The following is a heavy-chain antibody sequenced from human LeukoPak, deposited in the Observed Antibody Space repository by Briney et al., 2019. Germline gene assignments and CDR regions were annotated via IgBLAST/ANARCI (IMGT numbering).Heavy chain of an antibody. CDR1: GGSFSGYY. CDR2: INHSGST. J-gene: IGHJ3*02. Sequence: SETLSLTCAVYGGSFSGYYWSWIRQPPGKGLEWIGEINHSGSTNYNPSLKSRVTISVDTSKNQFSLKLSSVTAADTAVYYCARGRPWYSSGWYGGNFDIWGQGTMVTVSS. V-gene: IGHV4-34*01. CDR3: ARGRPWYSSGWYGGNFDI. D-gene: IGHD6-19*01.